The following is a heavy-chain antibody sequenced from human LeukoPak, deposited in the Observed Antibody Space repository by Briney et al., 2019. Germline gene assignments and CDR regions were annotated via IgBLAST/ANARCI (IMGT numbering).Heavy chain of an antibody. Sequence: RGSLRLSCAASGFTFSSYAMHWVRQAPGKGLEWVAVISYDGSNKYYADSVKGRFTISRDNSKNTLYLQMNSLRAEDTAVYYCARDGPLYGDYSDFQHWGQGTLVTVSS. V-gene: IGHV3-30*04. D-gene: IGHD4-17*01. J-gene: IGHJ1*01. CDR2: ISYDGSNK. CDR1: GFTFSSYA. CDR3: ARDGPLYGDYSDFQH.